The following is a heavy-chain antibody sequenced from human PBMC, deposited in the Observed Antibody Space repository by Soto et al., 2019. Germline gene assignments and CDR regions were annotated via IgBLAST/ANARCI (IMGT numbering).Heavy chain of an antibody. CDR3: ARDHAGYYDSSGYYPGAFDI. CDR2: ISSSGSTI. V-gene: IGHV3-48*03. CDR1: GFTFSSYE. J-gene: IGHJ3*02. Sequence: GVSLRLSCAASGFTFSSYEMNWVRQAPGKGLEWVSYISSSGSTIYYADSVKGRFTISRDNAKNSLYLQMNSLRAEDTAVYYCARDHAGYYDSSGYYPGAFDIWGQGTMV. D-gene: IGHD3-22*01.